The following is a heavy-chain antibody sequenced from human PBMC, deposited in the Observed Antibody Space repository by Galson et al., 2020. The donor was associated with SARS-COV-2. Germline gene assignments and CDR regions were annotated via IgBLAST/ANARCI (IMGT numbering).Heavy chain of an antibody. Sequence: TGGSLRLSCAASGFTFSDYYMSWIRQAPGKGLEWVSYISSSSSYTNYADSVKGRFTISRDNAKNSLYLQMNSLRAEDTAVYYCARDQVPAAIQGGYYYYGMDVWGQGTTVTVSS. V-gene: IGHV3-11*06. CDR2: ISSSSSYT. CDR3: ARDQVPAAIQGGYYYYGMDV. D-gene: IGHD2-2*02. J-gene: IGHJ6*02. CDR1: GFTFSDYY.